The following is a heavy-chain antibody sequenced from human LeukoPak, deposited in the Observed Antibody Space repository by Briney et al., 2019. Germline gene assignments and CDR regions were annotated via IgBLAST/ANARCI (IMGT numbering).Heavy chain of an antibody. CDR3: ARLGFLEWLLPPYYYYYGMDV. CDR2: ISSSSSYI. CDR1: GFTFSSYS. V-gene: IGHV3-21*01. J-gene: IGHJ6*02. D-gene: IGHD3-3*01. Sequence: PGGSLRLSCAASGFTFSSYSMNWVRQAPGKGLEWVSSISSSSSYIYYADSVKGRFTISRDNAKNSLYLQMNSLRAEDTAVYYCARLGFLEWLLPPYYYYYGMDVWGQGTTVTVSS.